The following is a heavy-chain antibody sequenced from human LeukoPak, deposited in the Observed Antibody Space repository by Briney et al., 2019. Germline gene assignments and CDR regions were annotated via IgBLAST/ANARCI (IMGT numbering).Heavy chain of an antibody. J-gene: IGHJ3*02. V-gene: IGHV3-9*01. Sequence: GRSLRLSCAAPGFTFDDYAMHWVRQAPGEGLEWVSGISWNSGSIGYADSVKGRFTISRDNAKNSLYLQMNSLRAEDTALYYCAKSHRINMGSGHDAFDIWGQGTMVTVSS. D-gene: IGHD3-10*01. CDR2: ISWNSGSI. CDR3: AKSHRINMGSGHDAFDI. CDR1: GFTFDDYA.